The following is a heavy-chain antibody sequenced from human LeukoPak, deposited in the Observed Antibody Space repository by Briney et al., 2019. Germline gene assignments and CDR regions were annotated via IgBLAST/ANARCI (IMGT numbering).Heavy chain of an antibody. V-gene: IGHV3-48*01. CDR1: GFILSRHS. D-gene: IGHD3-3*01. J-gene: IGHJ3*02. CDR2: INSISDTI. Sequence: PGGSLRLSCAASGFILSRHSMNWVRQAPGKGLEWVSYINSISDTIYYADYVKGRFTISRDNAKNSLYLQMNSLRAEDTAVYYCARDYYDFWRQGDAFDIWGQGTMVTVSS. CDR3: ARDYYDFWRQGDAFDI.